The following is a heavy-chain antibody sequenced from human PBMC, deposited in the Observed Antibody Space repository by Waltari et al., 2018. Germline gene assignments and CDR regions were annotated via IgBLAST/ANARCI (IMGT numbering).Heavy chain of an antibody. J-gene: IGHJ4*02. CDR3: ASSLYGDYTQIWGRVFDY. CDR1: GFTFRSYA. CDR2: ISGSGGST. V-gene: IGHV3-23*01. Sequence: VPLLESGGGLVQSGGSLRLSCPASGFTFRSYAMDWVRQAPGKGVEWVSVISGSGGSTDYADSVKGRFTISRDNSKNTLYLQMNNLRVEDTAVYYCASSLYGDYTQIWGRVFDYWGQGTLVTVSS. D-gene: IGHD4-17*01.